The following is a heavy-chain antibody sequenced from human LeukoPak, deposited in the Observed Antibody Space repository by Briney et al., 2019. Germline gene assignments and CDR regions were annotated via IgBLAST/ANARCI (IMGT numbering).Heavy chain of an antibody. D-gene: IGHD4-17*01. J-gene: IGHJ6*03. CDR2: IYYSGTT. CDR3: ARAGSTTATLYNYYYMDA. CDR1: GGSFSGYY. V-gene: IGHV4-59*01. Sequence: PSETLSLTCAVYGGSFSGYYWSWIRQPPGKGLEWIGYIYYSGTTNYDPSLKSRVTISVDTSNNQFSLNLTSVTAADTAVYYCARAGSTTATLYNYYYMDAWGKGTTVTISS.